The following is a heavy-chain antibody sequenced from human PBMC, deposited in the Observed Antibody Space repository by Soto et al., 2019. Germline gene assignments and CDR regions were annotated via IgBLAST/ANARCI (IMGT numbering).Heavy chain of an antibody. CDR2: ISSSGSST. V-gene: IGHV3-23*01. D-gene: IGHD6-13*01. CDR3: ATDTSTWYGGLDYYAMDV. CDR1: GFTFSSYA. J-gene: IGHJ6*02. Sequence: EVQLLESGGGLVQPGGSLRLSCAASGFTFSSYAMSWVRQAPGKGLEWVSAISSSGSSTYYADSGKGRFTISRDNSKNTLYLQMNCLRAEDTAVYYCATDTSTWYGGLDYYAMDVWGQGTTVTVS.